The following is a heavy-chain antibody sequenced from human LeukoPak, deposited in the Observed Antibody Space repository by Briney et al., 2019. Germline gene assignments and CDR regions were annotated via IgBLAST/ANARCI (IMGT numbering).Heavy chain of an antibody. V-gene: IGHV1-46*01. CDR2: INPTGGSA. CDR3: ARVGSGSYLY. D-gene: IGHD3-10*01. CDR1: GYTFTSYY. Sequence: GASVKVSCKASGYTFTSYYMHWVRQAPGQGLEWMGIINPTGGSASYAQKFQGRVTMTRDTSTSTVYMGLSSLRSEDTAVYYCARVGSGSYLYWGQGTLVTVSS. J-gene: IGHJ4*02.